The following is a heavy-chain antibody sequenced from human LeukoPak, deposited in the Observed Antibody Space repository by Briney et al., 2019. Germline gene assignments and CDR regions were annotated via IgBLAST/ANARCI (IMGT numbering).Heavy chain of an antibody. CDR2: ISYDGGTK. CDR3: AKTQSSSWYYFDY. D-gene: IGHD6-13*01. CDR1: GFTFSSYG. J-gene: IGHJ4*02. V-gene: IGHV3-30*18. Sequence: GRSLRLSCAASGFTFSSYGMHWVRQAPGKGLEWVAVISYDGGTKYYADSVKGRLTISRDNSKNTLYLQMNSLRAEDTAVHYCAKTQSSSWYYFDYWGQGTLVTVSS.